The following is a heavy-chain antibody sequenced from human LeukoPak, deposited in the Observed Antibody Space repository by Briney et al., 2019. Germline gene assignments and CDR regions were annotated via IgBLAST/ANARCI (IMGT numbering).Heavy chain of an antibody. D-gene: IGHD2-15*01. CDR2: IKRKTDGGTT. CDR1: GFSFNDAW. J-gene: IGHJ4*02. Sequence: GGSLKLSCAASGFSFNDAWMSWVRQAPGKGLEWVGRIKRKTDGGTTDYAAPVKGRFTISRDDSKTSLYLQMNNLKTEDTAVYYCTTDTRRVVVPKWGQGTLVTVSS. V-gene: IGHV3-15*01. CDR3: TTDTRRVVVPK.